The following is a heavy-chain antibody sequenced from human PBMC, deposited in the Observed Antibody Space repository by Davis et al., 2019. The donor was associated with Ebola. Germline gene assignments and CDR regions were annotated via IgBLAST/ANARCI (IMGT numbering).Heavy chain of an antibody. CDR2: IYYSGST. V-gene: IGHV4-39*01. CDR1: GGSISSSSYY. CDR3: ATTSIAARPDY. Sequence: MPSETLSLTCTVSGGSISSSSYYWGWIRQPPGKGLEWIGSIYYSGSTYYNPSLKSRVTISVDTSKNQFSLKLSSVTAADTAVYYCATTSIAARPDYWGQGTLVTVSS. J-gene: IGHJ4*02. D-gene: IGHD6-6*01.